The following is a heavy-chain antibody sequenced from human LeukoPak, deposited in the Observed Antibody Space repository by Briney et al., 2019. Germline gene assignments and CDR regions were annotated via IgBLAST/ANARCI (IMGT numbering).Heavy chain of an antibody. V-gene: IGHV3-9*03. CDR3: AKAARGFYDFWSGSLIDY. CDR1: GFTFDDYA. D-gene: IGHD3-3*01. Sequence: GGSLRLSCAASGFTFDDYAMHWVRQAPGKGLEWVSGISWNSGSIGYADSVKGRFTISRDNAKNSLYLQMNSLRAEDMALYYCAKAARGFYDFWSGSLIDYWGQGTLVTVSS. CDR2: ISWNSGSI. J-gene: IGHJ4*02.